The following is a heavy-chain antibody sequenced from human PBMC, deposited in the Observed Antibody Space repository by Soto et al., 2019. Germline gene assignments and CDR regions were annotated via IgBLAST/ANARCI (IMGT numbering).Heavy chain of an antibody. CDR2: IFYTGST. CDR3: ARSGHSFGGVV. CDR1: GGSMSYYY. V-gene: IGHV4-59*01. Sequence: SETLSLTCTVSGGSMSYYYCSWIRQPPGKGLEYIGYIFYTGSTSYNASLTSRVAISLDTPNNQISLKLKSVTAADTAVYYCARSGHSFGGVVWGQGIQVTVS. D-gene: IGHD3-16*01. J-gene: IGHJ4*02.